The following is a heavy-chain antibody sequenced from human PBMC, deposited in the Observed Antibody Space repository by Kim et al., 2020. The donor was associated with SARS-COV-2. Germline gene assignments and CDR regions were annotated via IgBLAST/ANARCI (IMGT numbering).Heavy chain of an antibody. Sequence: SVKVSCKASGGTFSSYAISWVRQAPGQGLEWMGRIIPILGIANYAQKFQGRVTITADKSTSTAYMELSSLSSEYTAAYYCARANVDTAMVIDYWVQGTL. D-gene: IGHD5-18*01. CDR3: ARANVDTAMVIDY. J-gene: IGHJ4*02. V-gene: IGHV1-69*04. CDR1: GGTFSSYA. CDR2: IIPILGIA.